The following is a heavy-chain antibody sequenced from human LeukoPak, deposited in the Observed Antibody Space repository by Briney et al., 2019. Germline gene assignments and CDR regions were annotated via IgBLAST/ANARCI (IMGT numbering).Heavy chain of an antibody. V-gene: IGHV3-30*04. Sequence: GGSLRLSCAASVFTFSSYAMHWVRQAPGKGLEWVAVISYDGSNKYYADSVKGRFTISRDNSKNTLYLQMNSLRAEDTAVYYCARGRDYYDSSGYYPVNFDYWGQGTLVTVSS. CDR2: ISYDGSNK. J-gene: IGHJ4*02. CDR3: ARGRDYYDSSGYYPVNFDY. CDR1: VFTFSSYA. D-gene: IGHD3-22*01.